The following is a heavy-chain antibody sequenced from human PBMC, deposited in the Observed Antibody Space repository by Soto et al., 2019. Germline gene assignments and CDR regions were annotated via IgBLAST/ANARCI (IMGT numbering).Heavy chain of an antibody. CDR1: GGTFSSYA. D-gene: IGHD5-12*01. J-gene: IGHJ4*02. Sequence: GASVKVSCKASGGTFSSYAISWVRQAPGQGLEWMGGIIPIFGTANYAQKFQGRVTITADESTSTAYMELSSLRSEDTAVYYCASHQVATIEWLGPQSSFCLFYWGQGTLVTVSS. CDR2: IIPIFGTA. CDR3: ASHQVATIEWLGPQSSFCLFY. V-gene: IGHV1-69*13.